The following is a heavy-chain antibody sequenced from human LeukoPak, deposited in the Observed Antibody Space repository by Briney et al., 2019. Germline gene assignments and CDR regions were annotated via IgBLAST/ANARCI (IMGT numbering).Heavy chain of an antibody. CDR1: GFAFSSYW. CDR2: IKQDGSEK. J-gene: IGHJ4*02. D-gene: IGHD6-6*01. CDR3: ARARPGSRSFDY. V-gene: IGHV3-7*01. Sequence: PGGSLRLSCAASGFAFSSYWMSWVRQAPGKGLERVANIKQDGSEKYYVDSVKGRFTISRDNAKNSLYLQMNSLRAEDTAVYYCARARPGSRSFDYWGQGTLVTVSS.